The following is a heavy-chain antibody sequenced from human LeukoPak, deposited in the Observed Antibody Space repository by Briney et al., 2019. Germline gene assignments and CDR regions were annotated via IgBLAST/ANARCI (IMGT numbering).Heavy chain of an antibody. V-gene: IGHV4-59*01. J-gene: IGHJ4*02. D-gene: IGHD2-15*01. CDR2: IYYTGST. CDR1: GGSISGFY. CDR3: ARGVVAAPQTFDY. Sequence: SETLSLTCTVSGGSISGFYWSWIRQPQGKGLEWIGYIYYTGSTNYNPSLKSRVTISVDTSKNQFSLKLSSVTAADTAVYYCARGVVAAPQTFDYWGQGTLVAVSS.